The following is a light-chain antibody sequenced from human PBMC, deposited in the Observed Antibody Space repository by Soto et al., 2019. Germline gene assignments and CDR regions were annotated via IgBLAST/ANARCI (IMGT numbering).Light chain of an antibody. V-gene: IGKV3-20*02. J-gene: IGKJ4*01. CDR1: QSVSSSY. CDR2: GAS. Sequence: SPGTLSLSPGERATLSCRASQSVSSSYLAWYQQKPGQAPRLLIYGASSRATGIPSRFSGSGSGTDFTLTISSLQPEDFATYYCQQLNSYPFTFGGGTKVDIK. CDR3: QQLNSYPFT.